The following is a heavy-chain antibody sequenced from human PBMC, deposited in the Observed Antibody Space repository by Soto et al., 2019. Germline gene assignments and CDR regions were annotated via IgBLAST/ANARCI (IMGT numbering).Heavy chain of an antibody. CDR1: GFTFSSYG. CDR3: AKCAYPYYYGMDV. J-gene: IGHJ6*02. Sequence: QVQLVESGGGVVQPGRSLRLSCAASGFTFSSYGMHWVRQAPGKGLEWVAVISYDGSNKYYADSVKGRFTISRDNSKNTLYLQMNSLRAEDTAVYYCAKCAYPYYYGMDVWGQGTTVTVSS. D-gene: IGHD2-2*01. V-gene: IGHV3-30*18. CDR2: ISYDGSNK.